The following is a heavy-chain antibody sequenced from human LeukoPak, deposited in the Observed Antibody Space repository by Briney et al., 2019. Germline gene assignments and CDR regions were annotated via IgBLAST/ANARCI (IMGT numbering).Heavy chain of an antibody. V-gene: IGHV4-34*01. J-gene: IGHJ5*02. CDR1: GGSFSGYY. CDR2: INHSGST. D-gene: IGHD3-10*01. CDR3: AREGLNMVRGVIPKEAWGWFDP. Sequence: SETLSLTCAVYGGSFSGYYWSWIRQPPGKGLEWIGEINHSGSTNYNPSLKSRGTISGDTSKNQFSLKLSSVTAADTAVYYCAREGLNMVRGVIPKEAWGWFDPWGQGTLVTVSS.